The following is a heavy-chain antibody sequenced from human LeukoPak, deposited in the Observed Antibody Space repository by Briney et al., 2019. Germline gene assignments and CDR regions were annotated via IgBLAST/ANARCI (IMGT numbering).Heavy chain of an antibody. D-gene: IGHD3-10*01. Sequence: GGSLRLSCAASGFTFSSYWMSWVRQAPGKGLEWVANIKQDGSEKYYVDSVKGRFAISRDNSKNTLYLQMNSLRPEDTAIYYCVTDITMVRGGSWGQGTLVTVSS. J-gene: IGHJ4*02. CDR3: VTDITMVRGGS. V-gene: IGHV3-7*01. CDR1: GFTFSSYW. CDR2: IKQDGSEK.